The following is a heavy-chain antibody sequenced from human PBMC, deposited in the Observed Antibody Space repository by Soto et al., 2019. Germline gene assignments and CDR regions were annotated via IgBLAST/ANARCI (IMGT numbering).Heavy chain of an antibody. J-gene: IGHJ5*02. CDR3: AEDKSMAARHICFDP. D-gene: IGHD6-6*01. Sequence: GGSLRLSCAASGFTFSSYAMSWVRQAPGKGLEWVSAISGSGGSTYYADSVKGRFTISRDNSKNTLYLQMNSLRAEDTAVYYCAEDKSMAARHICFDPWGQGTLVTVSS. V-gene: IGHV3-23*01. CDR1: GFTFSSYA. CDR2: ISGSGGST.